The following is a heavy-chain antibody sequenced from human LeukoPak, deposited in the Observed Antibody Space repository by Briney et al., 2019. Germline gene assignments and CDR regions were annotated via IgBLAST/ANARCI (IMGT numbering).Heavy chain of an antibody. CDR1: GFTFSSYG. Sequence: PGGSLRLSCAASGFTFSSYGMHWVRQAPGKGLEWVAFIRYDGSNKYYADSVKGRFTISRDNSKNTLYLQMNSLRAEDTAVYYCAKGRTSGFGELLFGYWGQGTLVTVSS. J-gene: IGHJ4*02. CDR3: AKGRTSGFGELLFGY. D-gene: IGHD3-10*01. V-gene: IGHV3-30*02. CDR2: IRYDGSNK.